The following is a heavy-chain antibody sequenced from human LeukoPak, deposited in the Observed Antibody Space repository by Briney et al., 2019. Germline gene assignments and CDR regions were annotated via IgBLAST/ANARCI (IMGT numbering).Heavy chain of an antibody. Sequence: GEPLTRSCAASGFTCSSYWMTWLPQAPGKGLEWVANIKQDRSEKHHVDSGKGRFTMYRDNAKNSLYLQRTSLRAEETAVYYCARICTNGICWLTSWGQGTLVTVSS. CDR1: GFTCSSYW. CDR2: IKQDRSEK. D-gene: IGHD2-8*01. V-gene: IGHV3-7*01. CDR3: ARICTNGICWLTS. J-gene: IGHJ5*02.